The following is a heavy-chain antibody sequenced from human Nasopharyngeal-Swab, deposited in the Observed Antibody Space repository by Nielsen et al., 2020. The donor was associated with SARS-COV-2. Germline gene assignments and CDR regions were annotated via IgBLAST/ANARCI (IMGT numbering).Heavy chain of an antibody. CDR3: ARRAARDGYNYEVDP. CDR2: IYPGNSDT. Sequence: GESLKISCIDFGYSFANYWIGWVRQMPGKGLEWMGSIYPGNSDTRYSPAFHGRVTISADKSINTAYLQWTSLRASDTAVYYCARRAARDGYNYEVDPWGQGTLVTVSS. CDR1: GYSFANYW. V-gene: IGHV5-51*01. D-gene: IGHD5-24*01. J-gene: IGHJ5*02.